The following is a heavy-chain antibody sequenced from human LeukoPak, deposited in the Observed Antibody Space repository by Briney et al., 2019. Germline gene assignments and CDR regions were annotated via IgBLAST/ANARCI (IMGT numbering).Heavy chain of an antibody. CDR1: GGTFSSYA. J-gene: IGHJ4*02. V-gene: IGHV1-69*06. CDR2: IIPIFGTA. Sequence: ASVKVSCKASGGTFSSYAISWVRQAPGQGLEWMGGIIPIFGTANYAQKFQGRVTITADKSTSTAYMELSRLRSDDTAVYYCARGYYYGSGSRPIDDYWGQGTLVTVSS. D-gene: IGHD3-10*01. CDR3: ARGYYYGSGSRPIDDY.